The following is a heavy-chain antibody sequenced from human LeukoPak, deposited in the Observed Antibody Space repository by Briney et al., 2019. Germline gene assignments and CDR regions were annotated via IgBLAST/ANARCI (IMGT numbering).Heavy chain of an antibody. V-gene: IGHV3-20*04. J-gene: IGHJ6*03. CDR1: GFTFSSYS. Sequence: GGSLRLSCAASGFTFSSYSMNWVRQAPGKGLEWVSGINWSGGSTGYADSVKGRFTISRDNAKNSLSLQMNSLRVEDTALYYCARGGISIFGVVIYMDVWGKGTTVTVSS. CDR2: INWSGGST. CDR3: ARGGISIFGVVIYMDV. D-gene: IGHD3-3*01.